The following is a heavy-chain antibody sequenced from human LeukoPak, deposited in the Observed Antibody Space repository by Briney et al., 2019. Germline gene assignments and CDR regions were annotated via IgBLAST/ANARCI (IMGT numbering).Heavy chain of an antibody. CDR3: ARAKRGGSKRNFDY. V-gene: IGHV1-8*01. CDR2: MNPNSGNT. J-gene: IGHJ4*02. D-gene: IGHD3-16*01. Sequence: GASVKVSCKASGYTFTSYDINWVRQATGQGLEWMGWMNPNSGNTGYAQKFQGRVTMTRNTSISTAYMELSSLRSEDTAVYYCARAKRGGSKRNFDYWGEGNLVTVSS. CDR1: GYTFTSYD.